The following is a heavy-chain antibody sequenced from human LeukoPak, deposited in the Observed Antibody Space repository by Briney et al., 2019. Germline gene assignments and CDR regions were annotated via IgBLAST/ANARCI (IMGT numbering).Heavy chain of an antibody. CDR1: GGSISSSSYY. D-gene: IGHD3-3*01. V-gene: IGHV4-39*01. J-gene: IGHJ4*02. Sequence: SETLSLTCTVSGGSISSSSYYWGWIRQPPGKGLEWIGSIYYSGSTYYNPSLKSRVTISVDTSKNQFSLKLSSVTAADTAVYYCARHYQIRVVTGFYFDYWGQGTLVTVSS. CDR2: IYYSGST. CDR3: ARHYQIRVVTGFYFDY.